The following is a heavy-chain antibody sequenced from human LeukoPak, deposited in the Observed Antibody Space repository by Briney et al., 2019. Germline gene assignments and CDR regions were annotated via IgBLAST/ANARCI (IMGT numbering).Heavy chain of an antibody. CDR1: GFTFSSYS. CDR2: ISSSSSYI. J-gene: IGHJ6*03. Sequence: GGSLRLSCAASGFTFSSYSMNWVRQAPGKGLEWVSSISSSSSYIYYADSVKGRFTISRDNAKNSLYLQMNSLRAEDTAVYYCARVDYSSGWYGYYYYYMDVWGKGTTVTVSS. CDR3: ARVDYSSGWYGYYYYYMDV. V-gene: IGHV3-21*01. D-gene: IGHD6-19*01.